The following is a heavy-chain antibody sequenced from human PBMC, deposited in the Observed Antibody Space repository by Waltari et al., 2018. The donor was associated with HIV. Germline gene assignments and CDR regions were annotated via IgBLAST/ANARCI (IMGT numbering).Heavy chain of an antibody. CDR3: ARVGGNYYDTTGFYPGQY. CDR1: GDTFSSHT. D-gene: IGHD3-22*01. V-gene: IGHV1-69*01. CDR2: IIPVFHRA. Sequence: QVQLTQSGAEVKKPGSSVKVSCKVSGDTFSSHTITWVRQAPGQGLEWMGGIIPVFHRANYAQKFQGRVTITADESTSTAYMEVRSLRSEDTAVYYCARVGGNYYDTTGFYPGQYWGQGTLVTVSS. J-gene: IGHJ4*02.